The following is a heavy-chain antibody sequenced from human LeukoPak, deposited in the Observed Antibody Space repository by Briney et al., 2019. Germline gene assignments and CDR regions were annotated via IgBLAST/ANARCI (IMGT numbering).Heavy chain of an antibody. CDR2: IWYDGSNK. V-gene: IGHV3-33*06. CDR3: AKSSGPGGYYYYGMDV. Sequence: GGSLRLSCAASGFTFSSYGMHWVRQAPGKGLEWVAVIWYDGSNKYYADSVKGRFTISRDNSKNTLYLQMNSLRAEDTAVYYCAKSSGPGGYYYYGMDVWGQGTTVTVSS. D-gene: IGHD6-19*01. CDR1: GFTFSSYG. J-gene: IGHJ6*02.